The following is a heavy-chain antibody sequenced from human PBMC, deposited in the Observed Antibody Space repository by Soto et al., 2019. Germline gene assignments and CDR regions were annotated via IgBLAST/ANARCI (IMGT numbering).Heavy chain of an antibody. CDR1: GFTFSSYV. CDR2: ISGSGGST. CDR3: AKDFIVGATFIYFDY. Sequence: GGSLRLSCAASGFTFSSYVMSWVRQAPGKGLEWVSAISGSGGSTYYADSVKGRFTISRDNSKNTLYLQMNSLRAEDTAVYYCAKDFIVGATFIYFDYWGQGTLVTVSS. D-gene: IGHD1-26*01. J-gene: IGHJ4*02. V-gene: IGHV3-23*01.